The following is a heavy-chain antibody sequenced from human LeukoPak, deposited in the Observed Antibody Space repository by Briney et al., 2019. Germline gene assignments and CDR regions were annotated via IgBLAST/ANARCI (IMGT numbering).Heavy chain of an antibody. Sequence: GRSLRLSCAASGFTFSSYAMHWVRQAPGKRLEWVAVISYDGSNKYYADSVKGRFTISGDNSKNTLYLQMNSLRAEDTAVYYCARLPGGRELVFGYWGQGTLVTVSS. CDR1: GFTFSSYA. V-gene: IGHV3-30-3*01. D-gene: IGHD1-26*01. CDR3: ARLPGGRELVFGY. CDR2: ISYDGSNK. J-gene: IGHJ4*02.